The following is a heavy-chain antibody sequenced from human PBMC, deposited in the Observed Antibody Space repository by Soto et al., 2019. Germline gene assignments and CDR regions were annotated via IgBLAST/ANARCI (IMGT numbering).Heavy chain of an antibody. CDR3: ARARNRNSSGYYGLDY. J-gene: IGHJ4*02. D-gene: IGHD3-22*01. V-gene: IGHV4-31*03. CDR2: IYYSGST. CDR1: GGSISSGGYY. Sequence: SETLSLTCTVSGGSISSGGYYWSWIRQHPGKGLEWIGCIYYSGSTYYNPSLKSRVTISVDTSKNQFSLKLSSVTAADTAVYYCARARNRNSSGYYGLDYWGQGTLVTVSS.